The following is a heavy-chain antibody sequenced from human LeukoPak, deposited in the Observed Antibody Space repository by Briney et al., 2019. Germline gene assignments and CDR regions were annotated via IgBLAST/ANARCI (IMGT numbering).Heavy chain of an antibody. CDR3: AKCRSAPYYYMDV. J-gene: IGHJ6*03. CDR1: GFTFSSYA. V-gene: IGHV3-23*01. CDR2: ISGSGGST. Sequence: GGSLRLSCAASGFTFSSYAMTWVRQAPGKGLEWVSAISGSGGSTYYADSVKGRFTISRDNSKNTLYLQMNSLRAEDTAVYYCAKCRSAPYYYMDVWGKGTTVTVSS.